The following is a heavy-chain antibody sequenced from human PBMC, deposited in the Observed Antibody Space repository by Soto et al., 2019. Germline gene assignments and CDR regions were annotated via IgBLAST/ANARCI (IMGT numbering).Heavy chain of an antibody. D-gene: IGHD3-10*01. Sequence: QVQLQESGPGLVKPSQTLSLTCTVSGGSISSGGYYWSWIRQHPGKGLEWIGYIYYSGSTYYNPSLKSRVTISVDTSKNQFSLKLSSVTAADTAVYYCATTNGMVRDLEYYYYYGMDVWGQGTTVTVSS. V-gene: IGHV4-31*03. CDR2: IYYSGST. J-gene: IGHJ6*02. CDR3: ATTNGMVRDLEYYYYYGMDV. CDR1: GGSISSGGYY.